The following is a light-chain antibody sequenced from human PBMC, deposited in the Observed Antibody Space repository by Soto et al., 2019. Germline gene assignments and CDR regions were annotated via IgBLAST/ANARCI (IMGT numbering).Light chain of an antibody. CDR2: GAS. Sequence: EIVLTQSPGTLSLSPGERATLSCRASQSFSSSYLAWYQQKPGQAPRLLIYGASSRATGIPDRFSGSGSGTDFTLTISRLEPEDFGVYYCQQYGSSRWTFGQGTKVDIX. CDR1: QSFSSSY. V-gene: IGKV3-20*01. CDR3: QQYGSSRWT. J-gene: IGKJ1*01.